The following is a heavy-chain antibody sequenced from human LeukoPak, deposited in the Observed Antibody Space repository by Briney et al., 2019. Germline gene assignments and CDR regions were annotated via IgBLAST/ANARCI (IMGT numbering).Heavy chain of an antibody. CDR1: GYTFTSYY. Sequence: ASVKVSCKASGYTFTSYYMHWVRQAPGQGLEWMGIINPSGGSTTYAQKFQGRVTMTRDTSTSTVYMELSSLRSEDTAVYYCAREGGYCSGGSCSGSAFDIWGQGTMVTVSS. CDR2: INPSGGST. V-gene: IGHV1-46*03. J-gene: IGHJ3*02. CDR3: AREGGYCSGGSCSGSAFDI. D-gene: IGHD2-15*01.